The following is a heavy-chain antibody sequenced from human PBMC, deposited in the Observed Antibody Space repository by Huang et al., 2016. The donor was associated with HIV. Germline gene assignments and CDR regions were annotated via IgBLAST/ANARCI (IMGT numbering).Heavy chain of an antibody. CDR1: GEAVSEDA. Sequence: QVQLVQSGPEVKKPGSSVKVSCKAYGEAVSEDAFNWVGQDPRHGLEWSGGIIPIFGTEKYAQKVEGRLTITADESTNTWYMELSRLEFEDTAVYYCARDRGGWGTYRFTGNDYWGQGTLVTVSS. D-gene: IGHD3-16*02. CDR3: ARDRGGWGTYRFTGNDY. V-gene: IGHV1-69*13. J-gene: IGHJ4*02. CDR2: IIPIFGTE.